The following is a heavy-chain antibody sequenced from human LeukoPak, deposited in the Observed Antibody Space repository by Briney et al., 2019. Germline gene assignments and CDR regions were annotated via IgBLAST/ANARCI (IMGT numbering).Heavy chain of an antibody. V-gene: IGHV4-39*07. CDR3: ARDRLSDGLIDY. J-gene: IGHJ4*02. D-gene: IGHD2-15*01. CDR1: GGSISSSSYY. CDR2: IYHSGST. Sequence: SETLSLTCTVSGGSISSSSYYWGWIRQPPGKGLEWIGSIYHSGSTYYNPSLKSRVTISVDTSKNQFSLKLSSVTAADTAVYYCARDRLSDGLIDYWGQGTLVTVSS.